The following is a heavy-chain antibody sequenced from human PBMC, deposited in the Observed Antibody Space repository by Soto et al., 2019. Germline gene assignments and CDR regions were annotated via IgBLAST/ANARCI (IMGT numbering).Heavy chain of an antibody. D-gene: IGHD3-3*01. Sequence: QVQLVQSGAEVKKPGGSVKVSCKASGYTFTGYYMHWVRQAPGQGLEWMGWINPNSGGTNYAQKFQGWVTMTRDTSISTAYMELSRLRSDDTAVYYCARANYDFWSGYKGAFDIWGQGTMVTVSS. V-gene: IGHV1-2*04. CDR2: INPNSGGT. CDR1: GYTFTGYY. CDR3: ARANYDFWSGYKGAFDI. J-gene: IGHJ3*02.